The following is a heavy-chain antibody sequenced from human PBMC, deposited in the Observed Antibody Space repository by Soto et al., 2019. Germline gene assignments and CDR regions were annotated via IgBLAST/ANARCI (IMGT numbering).Heavy chain of an antibody. CDR1: GESFSGYI. D-gene: IGHD6-19*01. CDR3: ARGLITGSHYAGGWYYFDS. CDR2: INHSGSA. Sequence: QVQLQQSGAGLLKPSETLSLTCAVYGESFSGYIWTWIRQTPGKGLKWMGQINHSGSASYNPSLKSRVNVSVHTSNSLFSRELIYVTAADTTVYYCARGLITGSHYAGGWYYFDSWGQGTQFTVSS. J-gene: IGHJ4*02. V-gene: IGHV4-34*01.